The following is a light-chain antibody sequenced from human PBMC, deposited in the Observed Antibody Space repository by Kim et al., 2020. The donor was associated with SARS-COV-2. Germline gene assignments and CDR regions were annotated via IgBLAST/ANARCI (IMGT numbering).Light chain of an antibody. Sequence: QSVLTQPPPVSAASGQKVSISCSGDSSNIGINYVAWYQHLPGTAPKLLIYDNVKRPSGTPDRFSGSKSDTSATLDITGLQTADEADYYCATWDTRLSAGVFGGGTKVTVL. CDR3: ATWDTRLSAGV. CDR1: SSNIGINY. V-gene: IGLV1-51*01. J-gene: IGLJ3*02. CDR2: DNV.